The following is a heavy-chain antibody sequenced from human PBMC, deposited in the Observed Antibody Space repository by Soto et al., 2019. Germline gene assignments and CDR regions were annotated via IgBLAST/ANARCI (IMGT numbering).Heavy chain of an antibody. CDR3: AKVGWGVYNFWSGYPEPGFDY. CDR1: WCNFSSYG. J-gene: IGHJ4*02. D-gene: IGHD3-3*01. CDR2: ISYDGSNK. Sequence: PGGSLRLCCAASWCNFSSYGMHWVRQAPGKGLEWVAVISYDGSNKYYADSVKGRFTISRDNSKDTLYLQMNSLRAEDTAVYYCAKVGWGVYNFWSGYPEPGFDYWGQGALVTVSS. V-gene: IGHV3-30*18.